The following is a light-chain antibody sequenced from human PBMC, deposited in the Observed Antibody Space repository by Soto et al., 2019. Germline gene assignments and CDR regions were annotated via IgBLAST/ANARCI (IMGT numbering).Light chain of an antibody. V-gene: IGKV3-15*01. CDR1: QSVSSN. Sequence: PCGRSTLSCRASQSVSSNLACYQQKPGQAPRLLIQRASTRATGIPARFSGSGSGTEFTLTISSLQSEDFAVYFCQQYNNWPGTFGQGTKVDI. J-gene: IGKJ1*01. CDR3: QQYNNWPGT. CDR2: RAS.